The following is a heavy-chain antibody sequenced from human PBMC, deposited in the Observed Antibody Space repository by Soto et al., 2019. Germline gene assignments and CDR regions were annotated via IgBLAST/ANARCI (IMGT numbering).Heavy chain of an antibody. D-gene: IGHD3-22*01. CDR2: IYWNDDK. CDR3: ALNTHSSGYYYGMDV. V-gene: IGHV2-5*01. Sequence: SGPTAGEPTQTRTLTCTFSGFSLSTSGVGVGWIRQPPGKALEWLALIYWNDDKRYSPSLKSRLTITKDTSKNQVVLTMTNMDPVDTATYYCALNTHSSGYYYGMDVWGQGTTVTVSS. J-gene: IGHJ6*02. CDR1: GFSLSTSGVG.